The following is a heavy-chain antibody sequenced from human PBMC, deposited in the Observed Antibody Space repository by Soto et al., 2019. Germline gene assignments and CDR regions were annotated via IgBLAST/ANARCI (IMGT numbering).Heavy chain of an antibody. V-gene: IGHV3-48*01. CDR2: ISSSSSTI. D-gene: IGHD5-18*01. Sequence: EVQLVESGGGLVQPGGSLRLSCAASGFTFSSYSMNWVRQAPGKGLEWVSYISSSSSTIYYADSVKGRFTISRDNAKNXRXXXXXXXXXXXXXXXXCARYXGYXYGYPGYYYYYGMAVWGQGTTVTVS. CDR1: GFTFSSYS. CDR3: ARYXGYXYGYPGYYYYYGMAV. J-gene: IGHJ6*02.